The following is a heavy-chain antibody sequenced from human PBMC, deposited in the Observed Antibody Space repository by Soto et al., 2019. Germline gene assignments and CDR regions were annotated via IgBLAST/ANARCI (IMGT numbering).Heavy chain of an antibody. CDR3: ARAGDNWNPPSHFDY. J-gene: IGHJ4*02. CDR1: GYTFTGYY. V-gene: IGHV1-2*04. CDR2: INPNSGGT. D-gene: IGHD1-20*01. Sequence: ASVKVSCKASGYTFTGYYMHWVRQAPGQGLEWMGWINPNSGGTNYAQKFQGWVTMTRDTSISTAYMELSRLRSDDTAVYYCARAGDNWNPPSHFDYWGQGTLVTVSS.